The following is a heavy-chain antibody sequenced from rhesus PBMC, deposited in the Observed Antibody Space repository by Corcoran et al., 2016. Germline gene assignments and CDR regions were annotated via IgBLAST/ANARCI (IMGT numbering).Heavy chain of an antibody. Sequence: EVQLVESGAGLVQPGGSLRLSWAASGFNLSNSWMSWVRQAPGKGLELVARINIKPHGKTTDYAASVKGRFPISSDHSKNTLYLQIKSLKTEDTAVYYCTTDLGDIVGTVFDYWGQGVLVTVSS. CDR2: INIKPHGKTT. D-gene: IGHD5-42*01. J-gene: IGHJ4*01. CDR1: GFNLSNSW. V-gene: IGHV3-30*02. CDR3: TTDLGDIVGTVFDY.